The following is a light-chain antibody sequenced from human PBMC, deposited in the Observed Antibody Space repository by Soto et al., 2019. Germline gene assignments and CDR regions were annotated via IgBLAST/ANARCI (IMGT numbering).Light chain of an antibody. V-gene: IGKV1-39*01. Sequence: DIQMTQSPSSLSASVGDRVTITCRAGQSSSNYLNWYQQKLWKAPKLLIYAASSLQGGVTSRFSGSGSGTYFPLTINSLQPEDFATYYCQQSYSTPYTFGPGTTLDIQ. J-gene: IGKJ3*01. CDR1: QSSSNY. CDR2: AAS. CDR3: QQSYSTPYT.